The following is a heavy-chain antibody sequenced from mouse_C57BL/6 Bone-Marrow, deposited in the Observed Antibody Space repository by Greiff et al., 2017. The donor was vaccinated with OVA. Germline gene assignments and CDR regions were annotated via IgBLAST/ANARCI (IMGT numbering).Heavy chain of an antibody. V-gene: IGHV1-64*01. Sequence: VQLQQPGAELVKPGASVKLSCKASGYTFTSYWMHWVKQRPGQGLEWIGMIHPNSGSTNYNEKFKSKATLTVDKSSSTAYMQLSSLTSEDSAVYYCGGGDSNYTTSYAMDYWGQGTSVTVSS. CDR1: GYTFTSYW. CDR3: GGGDSNYTTSYAMDY. D-gene: IGHD2-5*01. CDR2: IHPNSGST. J-gene: IGHJ4*01.